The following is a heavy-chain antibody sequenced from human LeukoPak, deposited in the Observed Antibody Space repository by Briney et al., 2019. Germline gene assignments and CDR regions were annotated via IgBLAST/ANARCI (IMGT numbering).Heavy chain of an antibody. CDR3: AKTTVVKGERYHYYYYMDV. CDR2: VSGSGDNT. J-gene: IGHJ6*03. V-gene: IGHV3-23*01. CDR1: GFTFSRFG. D-gene: IGHD4-23*01. Sequence: GGSLRLSCAASGFTFSRFGMTWVRQAPGKGLERVSAVSGSGDNTFYADSVKGRFTISRDNSKNTLDPQMNSLRAEDTAVYYCAKTTVVKGERYHYYYYMDVWGKGTTVTISS.